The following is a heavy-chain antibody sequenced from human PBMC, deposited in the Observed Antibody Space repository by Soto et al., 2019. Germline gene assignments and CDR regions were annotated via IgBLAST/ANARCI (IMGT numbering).Heavy chain of an antibody. V-gene: IGHV1-18*01. Sequence: QVQLVQSGAEVKKPGASVKVSCKASGYTFTSYGISWVRQAPGQGLEWMGWISAYNGNTNYAQKLQGRVTMTTDTSTRTSYMELRTLRSDDRAVYSCARDRSIVGATGGAYWGQGTLGTVAS. CDR3: ARDRSIVGATGGAY. CDR2: ISAYNGNT. J-gene: IGHJ4*02. D-gene: IGHD1-26*01. CDR1: GYTFTSYG.